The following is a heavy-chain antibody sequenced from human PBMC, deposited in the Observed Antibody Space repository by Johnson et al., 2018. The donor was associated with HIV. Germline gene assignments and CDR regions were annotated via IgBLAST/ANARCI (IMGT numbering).Heavy chain of an antibody. J-gene: IGHJ3*02. Sequence: VQLVESGGGLVQPGRSLRLSCTVSGFKFDVFAMHWVRQAPGKGLEWVSAITVSGGTTYYADSVRGRFSISRDKSKDTLYLQMSSLRAEDTAVYYCRARIVLEGRVLPDAFDIWGQGTMVTVSS. CDR2: ITVSGGTT. CDR3: RARIVLEGRVLPDAFDI. V-gene: IGHV3-23*04. CDR1: GFKFDVFA. D-gene: IGHD3-22*01.